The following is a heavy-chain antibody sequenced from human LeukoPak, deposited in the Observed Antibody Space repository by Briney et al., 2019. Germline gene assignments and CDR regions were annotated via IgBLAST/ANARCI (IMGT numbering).Heavy chain of an antibody. J-gene: IGHJ5*02. D-gene: IGHD6-19*01. CDR2: INPTSFGT. CDR1: GYTFTGYY. V-gene: IGHV1-2*02. Sequence: ASVKVSCKTSGYTFTGYYIHWVRQAPGQGLEWMGWINPTSFGTKYEQKFQGRVTMTRDTSISTDYMELSDLRSDDTAVYYCARFRGSGWYSFDLWGQGTLVTVSS. CDR3: ARFRGSGWYSFDL.